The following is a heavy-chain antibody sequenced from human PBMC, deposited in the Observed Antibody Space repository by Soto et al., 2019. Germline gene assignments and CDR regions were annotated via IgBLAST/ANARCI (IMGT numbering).Heavy chain of an antibody. CDR3: ARMLGYCSGGSCYSGYYYGMDV. CDR2: IWYDGSNK. Sequence: PGGSLRLSCAASGFTFSSYGMHWVRQAPGKGLEWVAVIWYDGSNKYYADSVKGRFTISRDNSKNTLYLQMNSLRAEDTAVYYCARMLGYCSGGSCYSGYYYGMDVWGQGTTVTVSS. V-gene: IGHV3-33*01. J-gene: IGHJ6*02. CDR1: GFTFSSYG. D-gene: IGHD2-15*01.